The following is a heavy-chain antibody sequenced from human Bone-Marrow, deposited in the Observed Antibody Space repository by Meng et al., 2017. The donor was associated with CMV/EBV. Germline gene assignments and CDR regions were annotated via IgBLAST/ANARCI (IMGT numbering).Heavy chain of an antibody. CDR1: GFTFSSYS. V-gene: IGHV3-21*01. J-gene: IGHJ4*02. CDR3: ATLTVTTGEAFDF. D-gene: IGHD4-17*01. CDR2: ISGSRSYI. Sequence: CAASGFTFSSYSMNWVRQAPGKGLEWVSSISGSRSYIYYADSVKGRFTISRDNAKNSLYLQMDSLRAEDTAVYYCATLTVTTGEAFDFWGQGTLVTVSS.